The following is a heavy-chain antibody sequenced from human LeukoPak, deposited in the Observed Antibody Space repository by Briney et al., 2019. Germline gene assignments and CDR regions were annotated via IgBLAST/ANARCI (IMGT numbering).Heavy chain of an antibody. D-gene: IGHD6-13*01. CDR3: AKGDSSSWHERGYYFDY. V-gene: IGHV3-43*01. Sequence: GGSLRLSCAASGFTFDDYTMHWVRQAPGKGLEWVSLISWDGGSTYYADSVKGRFTISRDNSKNSLYLQMNSLRTEDTALYYCAKGDSSSWHERGYYFDYWGQGTLVTVSP. J-gene: IGHJ4*02. CDR1: GFTFDDYT. CDR2: ISWDGGST.